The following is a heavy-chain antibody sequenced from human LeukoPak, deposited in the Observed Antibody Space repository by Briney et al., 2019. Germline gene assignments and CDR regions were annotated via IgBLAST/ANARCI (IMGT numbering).Heavy chain of an antibody. D-gene: IGHD6-19*01. Sequence: GGSLRLSCEASGFTFSDHFMDWGRQAPGKGLEWVGRIRKKTNRYTTQYAASVQGKFTISRDDSRNSVYLQMNSLETEDTAVYYCLRVSSTVAGSDYLDYWGQGTPVTVSS. CDR2: IRKKTNRYTT. V-gene: IGHV3-72*01. CDR3: LRVSSTVAGSDYLDY. J-gene: IGHJ4*02. CDR1: GFTFSDHF.